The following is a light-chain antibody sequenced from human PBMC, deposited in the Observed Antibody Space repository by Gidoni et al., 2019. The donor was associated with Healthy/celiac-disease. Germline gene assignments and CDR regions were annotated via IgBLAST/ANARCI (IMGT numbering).Light chain of an antibody. CDR2: EVS. CDR1: SSAVGGYNS. Sequence: QSPLPQPASVSGSPGQSITISCTGTSSAVGGYNSVSWYQKHPGKAPKHIIYEVSNRPSGVSNRFSGSKSGNTASLTISGLQAEDEADYYCSSYTSSSTLVFGGGTKLTVL. V-gene: IGLV2-14*01. J-gene: IGLJ2*01. CDR3: SSYTSSSTLV.